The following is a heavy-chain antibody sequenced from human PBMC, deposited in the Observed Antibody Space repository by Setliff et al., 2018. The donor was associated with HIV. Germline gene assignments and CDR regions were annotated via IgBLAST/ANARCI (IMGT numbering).Heavy chain of an antibody. J-gene: IGHJ6*03. CDR3: ARDYLYYYYYYMDV. V-gene: IGHV3-7*01. CDR2: INQDGSER. Sequence: GGSLRLSCAASGFTFSSYWMSWVRQAPGKGLEWVANINQDGSERYYVDSVKGRFTISRDSAKNSLYLQMNSLRAEDTAVYYCARDYLYYYYYYMDVWGRGTTVTVSS. CDR1: GFTFSSYW.